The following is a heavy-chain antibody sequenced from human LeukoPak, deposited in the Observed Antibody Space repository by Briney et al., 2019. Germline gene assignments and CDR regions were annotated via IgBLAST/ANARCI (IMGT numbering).Heavy chain of an antibody. V-gene: IGHV3-30*02. CDR1: GFTFSSYG. CDR2: IRYDGSNK. J-gene: IGHJ5*02. CDR3: AKVSTTRTYYDFWSGPNWFDP. D-gene: IGHD3-3*01. Sequence: PGGSLRLSCAASGFTFSSYGMHWVRQAPGKGLEWVAFIRYDGSNKYYAGSVKGRFTISRDNSKNTLYLQMNSLRAEDTAVYYCAKVSTTRTYYDFWSGPNWFDPWGQGTLVTVSS.